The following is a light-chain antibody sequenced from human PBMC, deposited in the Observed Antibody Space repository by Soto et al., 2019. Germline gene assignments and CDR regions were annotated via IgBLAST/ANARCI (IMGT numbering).Light chain of an antibody. J-gene: IGKJ1*01. CDR2: HVS. CDR3: LQCTDSPSR. CDR1: QSLVYSDGNTS. Sequence: DVVMTQSPLSLPVTLGQPASISCRSSQSLVYSDGNTSLNWFQQRPGHSPRRLIYHVSIRYSGVPDRFSGSGSGTDFTMKISRLEAEDVEVYYCLQCTDSPSRFGQGTKLEIK. V-gene: IGKV2-30*01.